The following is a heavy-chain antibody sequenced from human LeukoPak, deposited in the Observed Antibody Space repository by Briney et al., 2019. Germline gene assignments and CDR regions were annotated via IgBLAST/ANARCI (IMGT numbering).Heavy chain of an antibody. CDR1: GGSITNYF. D-gene: IGHD2-15*01. J-gene: IGHJ6*02. Sequence: SETLSLTCTVSGGSITNYFWTWIRQPAGKGLEWVGRIHSTGNRHYNPSLKSRVTMSVDTSKNQFSLKLSSVTAADTAVYYCARGVAASTGYYYYYGMDVWGQGTTVTVSS. CDR2: IHSTGNR. V-gene: IGHV4-4*07. CDR3: ARGVAASTGYYYYYGMDV.